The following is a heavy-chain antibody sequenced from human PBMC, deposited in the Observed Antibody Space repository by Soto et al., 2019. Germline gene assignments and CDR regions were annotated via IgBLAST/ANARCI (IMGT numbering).Heavy chain of an antibody. Sequence: GGSLRLSCAASGFTFSSYWMHWVRQAPGKGLVWVSRINSDGSSTSYADSVKGRFTISRDNAKNTLYLQMNSLRAEDTAVYYCASLGELSYPGYYYGLDVWGQGTTVTSP. J-gene: IGHJ6*02. CDR1: GFTFSSYW. CDR2: INSDGSST. CDR3: ASLGELSYPGYYYGLDV. D-gene: IGHD3-16*02. V-gene: IGHV3-74*01.